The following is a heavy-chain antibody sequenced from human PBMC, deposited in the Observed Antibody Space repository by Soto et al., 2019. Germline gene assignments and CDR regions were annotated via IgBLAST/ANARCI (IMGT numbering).Heavy chain of an antibody. Sequence: GGSLRLSCAASGFTFGSYAMTWVRQAPGEGLEWVSAIISSGATTYYADSVKGRFTISRDNSKNTLYLQLNSLRAEDTAIYYCAKYRRSRSFYYPDYRGQGTLVTIAS. CDR2: IISSGATT. CDR3: AKYRRSRSFYYPDY. V-gene: IGHV3-23*01. CDR1: GFTFGSYA. J-gene: IGHJ4*02. D-gene: IGHD1-26*01.